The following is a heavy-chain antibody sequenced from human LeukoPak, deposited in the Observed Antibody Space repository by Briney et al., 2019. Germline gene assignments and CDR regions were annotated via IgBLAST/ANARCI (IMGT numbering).Heavy chain of an antibody. CDR2: INHSGST. D-gene: IGHD2-15*01. CDR3: ARGRFYCGGGSCYAPEFDI. V-gene: IGHV4-34*01. Sequence: SETLSLTCAVYGGSFSGYYWSWIRQPPGKGLEWIGEINHSGSTNYNPSLKSRVTISVDTSKNQFSLKLSSVTAADTAVYYCARGRFYCGGGSCYAPEFDIWGQGTMVTVSS. CDR1: GGSFSGYY. J-gene: IGHJ3*02.